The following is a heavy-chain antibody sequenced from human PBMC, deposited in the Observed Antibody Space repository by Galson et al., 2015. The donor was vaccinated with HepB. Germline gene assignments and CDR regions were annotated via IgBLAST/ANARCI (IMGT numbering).Heavy chain of an antibody. CDR3: ALCLSSSSGHFDY. V-gene: IGHV3-21*01. CDR1: GFTFSSYS. D-gene: IGHD6-6*01. CDR2: ISSSSSYI. Sequence: SLRLSCAASGFTFSSYSMNWVRQAPGKGLEWVSSISSSSSYIYYADSVKGRFTISRDNAKNSLYLQMNSLRAEDTAVYYCALCLSSSSGHFDYWGQGTLVTVSS. J-gene: IGHJ4*02.